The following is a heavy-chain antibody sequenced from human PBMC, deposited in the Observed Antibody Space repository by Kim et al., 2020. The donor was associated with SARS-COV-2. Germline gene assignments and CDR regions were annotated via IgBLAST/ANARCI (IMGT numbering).Heavy chain of an antibody. CDR3: AKANDYDILTGYVY. D-gene: IGHD3-9*01. Sequence: ADSVKGRFTISRDNAMNALYLQMNSLRAEDTALYYCAKANDYDILTGYVYWGQGTLVTVSS. V-gene: IGHV3-9*01. J-gene: IGHJ4*02.